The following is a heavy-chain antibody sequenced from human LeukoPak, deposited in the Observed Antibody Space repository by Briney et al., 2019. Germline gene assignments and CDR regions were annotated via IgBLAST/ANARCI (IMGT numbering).Heavy chain of an antibody. J-gene: IGHJ6*02. D-gene: IGHD2-2*01. CDR2: ISGSGGST. CDR1: GFTFSSYA. Sequence: GGSLRLSCAASGFTFSSYAMSWVRQAPGEGLEWVSAISGSGGSTYYADSVKGRFTISRDNSKNTLYLQMNSLRAEDTAVYYCAPRDIVVEPVPRKGMDVWGQGTRVTVPS. CDR3: APRDIVVEPVPRKGMDV. V-gene: IGHV3-23*01.